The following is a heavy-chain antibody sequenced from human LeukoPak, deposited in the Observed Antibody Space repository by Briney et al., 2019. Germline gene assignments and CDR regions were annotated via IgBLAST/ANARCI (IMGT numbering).Heavy chain of an antibody. CDR3: ARGYSAY. V-gene: IGHV3-23*01. Sequence: PGGSLRLSCAASGFTFSDYYMSWIRQAPGKGLEWVASISGSGGSTYYVDSVKGRFTISRDNSKNMLYLHVSSLRAEDTAVYYCARGYSAYWGQGTLVTVSS. CDR1: GFTFSDYY. J-gene: IGHJ4*02. D-gene: IGHD5-12*01. CDR2: ISGSGGST.